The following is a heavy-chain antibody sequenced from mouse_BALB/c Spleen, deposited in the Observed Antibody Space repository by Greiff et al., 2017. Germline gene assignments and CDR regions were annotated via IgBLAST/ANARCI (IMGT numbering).Heavy chain of an antibody. CDR2: IYPGDGDT. Sequence: QVQLQQSGAELARPGASVKLSCKASGYTFTSYWMQWVKQRPGQGLEWIGAIYPGDGDTRYTQKFKGKATLTADKSSSTAYMQLSSLASEDSAVYYCAKGSSGLPWFAYWGQGTLVTVSA. CDR1: GYTFTSYW. D-gene: IGHD3-1*01. J-gene: IGHJ3*01. V-gene: IGHV1-87*01. CDR3: AKGSSGLPWFAY.